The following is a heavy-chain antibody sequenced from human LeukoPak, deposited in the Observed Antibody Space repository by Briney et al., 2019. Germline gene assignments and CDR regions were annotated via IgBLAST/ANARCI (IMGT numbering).Heavy chain of an antibody. CDR2: IIPIFGTA. Sequence: GSSVKVSCKASGGTFSSYAISWVRQAPGQGLEWMGGIIPIFGTANYAQKFQGRVTITADESTSTAYMELSSLRSEDTAVYYCARDPRRDGPRTYYYMDVWDKGTTVTVSS. J-gene: IGHJ6*03. CDR1: GGTFSSYA. D-gene: IGHD5-24*01. V-gene: IGHV1-69*01. CDR3: ARDPRRDGPRTYYYMDV.